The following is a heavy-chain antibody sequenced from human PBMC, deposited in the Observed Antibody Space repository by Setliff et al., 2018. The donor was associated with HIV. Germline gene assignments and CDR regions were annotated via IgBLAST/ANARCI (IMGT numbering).Heavy chain of an antibody. CDR2: ISYDGSDK. D-gene: IGHD6-13*01. Sequence: PGGSLRLSCAASGFTFSNYAMHWVRQAPVTGLEWVAVISYDGSDKYYADSVKGRFTISRDNSKNTVYLQMNSLRAEDTAVYYCATLSSNWHLDYWGQGTLVTVSS. V-gene: IGHV3-30*04. CDR3: ATLSSNWHLDY. CDR1: GFTFSNYA. J-gene: IGHJ4*02.